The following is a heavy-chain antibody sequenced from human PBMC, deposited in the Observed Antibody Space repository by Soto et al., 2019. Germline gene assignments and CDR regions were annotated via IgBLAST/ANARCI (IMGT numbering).Heavy chain of an antibody. CDR3: IRGPRPRSVGTGAF. D-gene: IGHD3-10*01. V-gene: IGHV3-74*01. J-gene: IGHJ4*02. CDR1: GFGVNMDW. Sequence: LRLCCSASGFGVNMDWMHWGRQVPGEGPEWVTRINDDGTRTDYADSANGRFTISRDNAKDILYLQMNALRVDDTAVYYCIRGPRPRSVGTGAFWGQGTLVTVSS. CDR2: INDDGTRT.